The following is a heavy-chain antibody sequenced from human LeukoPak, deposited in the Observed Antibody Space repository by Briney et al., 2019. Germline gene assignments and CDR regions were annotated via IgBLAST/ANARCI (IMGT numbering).Heavy chain of an antibody. V-gene: IGHV3-48*01. D-gene: IGHD5-18*01. CDR3: ARRDTAMALDY. CDR2: IISSSRTI. Sequence: GRSLRLSCAASGSYFDSYTMNWVRQAPRKGLERVSYIISSSRTIYYAVSVKGRFTISRDNAKNSLYLQMNSLRAEDTAVYYCARRDTAMALDYWGQGTLVTVSS. J-gene: IGHJ4*02. CDR1: GSYFDSYT.